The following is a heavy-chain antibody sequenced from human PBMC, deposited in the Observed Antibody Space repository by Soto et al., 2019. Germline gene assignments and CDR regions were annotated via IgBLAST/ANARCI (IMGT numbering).Heavy chain of an antibody. CDR1: GDSVSSNSAA. CDR3: ARDHTFYGSGSYHNRFAP. CDR2: TYYRSKWYN. J-gene: IGHJ5*02. V-gene: IGHV6-1*01. D-gene: IGHD3-10*01. Sequence: SQTLSLTCAISGDSVSSNSAAWNWIRQSPSRGLEWLGRTYYRSKWYNDYAVSVRSRITINPDTSKNQFSLQLNSVTPEDTAVYYCARDHTFYGSGSYHNRFAPWGQGTLVTVSS.